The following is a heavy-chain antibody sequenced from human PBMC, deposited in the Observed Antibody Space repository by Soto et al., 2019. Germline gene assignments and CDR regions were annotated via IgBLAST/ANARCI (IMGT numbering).Heavy chain of an antibody. CDR2: IYSSGST. Sequence: SETLSLTCTVTGGTISGYYWTWIRQSAGGGLEWIGRIYSSGSTNYNPSLKSRVTISLDTSMNHFSLRLGSVTAADTAVYYCARGQRFSDWFDPWGQGTLVTVSS. CDR3: ARGQRFSDWFDP. D-gene: IGHD3-3*01. CDR1: GGTISGYY. V-gene: IGHV4-4*07. J-gene: IGHJ5*02.